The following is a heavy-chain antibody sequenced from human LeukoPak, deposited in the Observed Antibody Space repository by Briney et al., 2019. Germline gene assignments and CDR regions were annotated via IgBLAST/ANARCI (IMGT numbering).Heavy chain of an antibody. V-gene: IGHV1-46*01. CDR2: INPSGGSR. Sequence: ASVKVSCKASGYTFTSYYIHWVRQAPGQGLEWLGIINPSGGSRTYAQKFQGRVAMTRDTSTSTVYMELSNLTSEHRAVYYCARPLEGLAVTPPNYDAFNIWGKGKRAPVS. CDR1: GYTFTSYY. D-gene: IGHD4-23*01. J-gene: IGHJ3*02. CDR3: ARPLEGLAVTPPNYDAFNI.